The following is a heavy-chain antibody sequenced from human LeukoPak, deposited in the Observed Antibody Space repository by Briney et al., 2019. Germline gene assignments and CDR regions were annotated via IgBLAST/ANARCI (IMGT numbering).Heavy chain of an antibody. CDR1: GFTFSSYA. CDR2: ISGSGGST. V-gene: IGHV3-23*01. D-gene: IGHD3-10*01. J-gene: IGHJ4*02. Sequence: GGSLRLSCAASGFTFSSYAMSWVRQAPGKGLEWVSAISGSGGSTYYADSMKGRFTISRDNSKNTLYLQMNSLRAEDTAVYYCAKAPYGSGSYPFDYWGQGTLVTVS. CDR3: AKAPYGSGSYPFDY.